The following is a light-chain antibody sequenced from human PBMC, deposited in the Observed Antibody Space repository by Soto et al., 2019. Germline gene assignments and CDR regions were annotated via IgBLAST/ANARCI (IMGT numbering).Light chain of an antibody. Sequence: DIQMAQSPSSLSASVGDRVTITCRTSQSIRNYLNWYQQKAVDAPKLLIYAASNLQPGVTSRFIGSGSGTDFTLTISSLQPEDFATYYCQQSFSTPQTFGPGTKVEIK. CDR2: AAS. CDR3: QQSFSTPQT. V-gene: IGKV1-39*01. J-gene: IGKJ1*01. CDR1: QSIRNY.